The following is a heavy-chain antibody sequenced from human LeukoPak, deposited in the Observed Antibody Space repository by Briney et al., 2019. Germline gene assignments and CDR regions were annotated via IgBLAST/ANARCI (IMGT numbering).Heavy chain of an antibody. J-gene: IGHJ2*01. CDR1: GGSIGSSSYY. D-gene: IGHD6-19*01. Sequence: KPSETLSLTCTVSGGSIGSSSYYWAWIRQPPGKGLEWIGTTYYSGNTFYNPSLKNRVAISVDTSKNHFSLMLTSVTAADTAVYYCARNPRFSGFWYFDLWGRGTLGIVSS. CDR2: TYYSGNT. V-gene: IGHV4-39*07. CDR3: ARNPRFSGFWYFDL.